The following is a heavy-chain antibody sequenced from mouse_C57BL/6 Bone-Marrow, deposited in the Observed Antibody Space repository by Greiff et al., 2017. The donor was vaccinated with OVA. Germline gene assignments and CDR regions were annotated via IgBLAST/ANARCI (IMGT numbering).Heavy chain of an antibody. D-gene: IGHD1-3*01. Sequence: EVQLVEPEAGLVQPGSSMKLSCTASGFTFSDYYMAWVRQVPEQGLEWVGNINYDGGSTNYLDSLKSHFILSRDNAYNIRYLQRSSLKSEETATEYCARAKWEQGKFDYWGQGTTLTVSS. CDR1: GFTFSDYY. V-gene: IGHV5-16*01. J-gene: IGHJ2*01. CDR2: INYDGGST. CDR3: ARAKWEQGKFDY.